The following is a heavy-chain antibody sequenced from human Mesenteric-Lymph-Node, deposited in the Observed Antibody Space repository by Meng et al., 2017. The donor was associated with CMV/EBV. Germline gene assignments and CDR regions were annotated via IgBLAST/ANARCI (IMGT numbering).Heavy chain of an antibody. CDR3: ARALAGGPTGRRREVTDY. CDR2: MNPSSANT. Sequence: YSFTNNESHWVRQATGQGLEWMGWMNPSSANTGYAQKFQGRITMTRDTSISTAYMELNSLSSEDTAIYYCARALAGGPTGRRREVTDYWGQGSLVTVSS. V-gene: IGHV1-8*01. CDR1: YSFTNNE. D-gene: IGHD1-14*01. J-gene: IGHJ4*02.